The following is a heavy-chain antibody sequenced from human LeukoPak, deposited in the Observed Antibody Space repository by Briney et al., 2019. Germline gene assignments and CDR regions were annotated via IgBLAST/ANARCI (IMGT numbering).Heavy chain of an antibody. V-gene: IGHV3-15*01. J-gene: IGHJ4*02. CDR1: GFTFSNAW. D-gene: IGHD6-13*01. CDR2: IKSKTDGGTT. CDR3: TTTGYSSSWYKGFAY. Sequence: GGSLRLSCAASGFTFSNAWMSWVRQAPGKGLEWVGRIKSKTDGGTTDYAAPVKGRFTISRDDSKNTLYLQMNSLKTEDTAVYYRTTTGYSSSWYKGFAYWGQGTLVTVSS.